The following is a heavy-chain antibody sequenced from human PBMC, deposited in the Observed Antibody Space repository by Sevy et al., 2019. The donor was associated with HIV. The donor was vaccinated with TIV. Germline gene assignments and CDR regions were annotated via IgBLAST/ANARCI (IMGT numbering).Heavy chain of an antibody. Sequence: GGSLRLSCAASGFTFSSYGMHWVRQAPGKGLEWVAVIWYDGSSKYYAGSVKGRFTVSRDNSKNTLYLQMNSLRAEDTAVYYCARDKLLPFTVTMVRGALSYYFDSWGQGTLVTVSS. CDR1: GFTFSSYG. J-gene: IGHJ4*02. CDR2: IWYDGSSK. D-gene: IGHD3-10*01. CDR3: ARDKLLPFTVTMVRGALSYYFDS. V-gene: IGHV3-33*01.